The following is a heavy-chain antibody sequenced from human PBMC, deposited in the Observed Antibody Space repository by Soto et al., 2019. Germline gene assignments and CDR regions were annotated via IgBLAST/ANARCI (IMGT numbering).Heavy chain of an antibody. Sequence: SETLSLTCAVYGGAFGGFAWSWGRQPPGEGVEGIGEINYSGYTNYNPSLKSRVTISVDTSKKQFSLKLSSVTAADTAVYYCARGGQIYYDFWSGYWDAFDIWGQGTMVTVSS. D-gene: IGHD3-3*01. CDR3: ARGGQIYYDFWSGYWDAFDI. V-gene: IGHV4-34*01. CDR1: GGAFGGFA. CDR2: INYSGYT. J-gene: IGHJ3*02.